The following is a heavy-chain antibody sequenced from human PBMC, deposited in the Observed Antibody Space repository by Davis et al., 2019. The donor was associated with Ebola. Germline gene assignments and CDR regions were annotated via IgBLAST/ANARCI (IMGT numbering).Heavy chain of an antibody. J-gene: IGHJ6*02. CDR1: GYKFSDHY. CDR2: IYARESDI. V-gene: IGHV5-51*01. CDR3: AREDDGMDV. Sequence: GESLKISCKGSGYKFSDHYIAWVRQMPGKGLERMGSIYARESDIRYSPSFQGQVTISADKSINTAYLQWSSLKASDTAMYYCAREDDGMDVWGPGTTVTVSS.